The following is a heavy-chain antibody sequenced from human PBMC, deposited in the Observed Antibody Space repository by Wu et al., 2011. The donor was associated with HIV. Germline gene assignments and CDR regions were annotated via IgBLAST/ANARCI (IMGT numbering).Heavy chain of an antibody. CDR1: GYTFTSYY. D-gene: IGHD3-10*01. J-gene: IGHJ6*02. V-gene: IGHV1-46*01. Sequence: QVQLVQSGAEVKKPGASVKVSCKASGYTFTSYYMHWVRQAPGQGLEWMGIINPSGGSTSYAQKFQGRVTMTRDTSTSTVYMELSSLRSEDTAVYYCARPPVRGVIIETQYGMNVVGQGTTVTVS. CDR3: ARPPVRGVIIETQYGMNV. CDR2: INPSGGST.